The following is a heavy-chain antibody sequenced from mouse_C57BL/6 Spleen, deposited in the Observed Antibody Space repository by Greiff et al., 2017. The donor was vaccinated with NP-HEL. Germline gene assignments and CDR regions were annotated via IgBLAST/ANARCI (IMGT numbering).Heavy chain of an antibody. Sequence: EVQLQESGGGLVKPGGSLKLSCAASGFTFSSYAMPWVRQTPEKRLEWVATISDGGSYTYYPDNVKGRFTISRDNAKNNLYLQMSHLKSEDTAMYYCARSHYYGSSEAWFAYWGQGTLVTVSA. D-gene: IGHD1-1*01. CDR2: ISDGGSYT. J-gene: IGHJ3*01. CDR3: ARSHYYGSSEAWFAY. CDR1: GFTFSSYA. V-gene: IGHV5-4*01.